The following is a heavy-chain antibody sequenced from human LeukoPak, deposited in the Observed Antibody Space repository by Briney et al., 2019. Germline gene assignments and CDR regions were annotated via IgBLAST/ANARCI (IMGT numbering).Heavy chain of an antibody. D-gene: IGHD1-20*01. CDR1: GGSISRYY. Sequence: PSETLSITCTDSGGSISRYYWSWIRQSPGKRLQWIGYIYYSGSTNYNPSLKSRVTISVDTSKNQFSLKLSSVTAADTAVYYCARHNWPYYFDYWGQGTLVTVSS. CDR3: ARHNWPYYFDY. V-gene: IGHV4-59*01. J-gene: IGHJ4*02. CDR2: IYYSGST.